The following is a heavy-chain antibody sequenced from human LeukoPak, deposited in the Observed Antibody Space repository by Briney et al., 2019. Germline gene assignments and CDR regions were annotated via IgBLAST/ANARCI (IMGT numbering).Heavy chain of an antibody. V-gene: IGHV3-23*01. CDR2: ISGSGGNT. CDR3: ARTYDFGRGPPGDAFDN. J-gene: IGHJ3*02. D-gene: IGHD3-3*01. CDR1: GFTFSSYA. Sequence: GGSLRLSCAASGFTFSSYAMSWVRQAPGKGLEWVSAISGSGGNTYYADSVKGRFTISRDNSKNTLYLQMNSLRAEDTAVYYCARTYDFGRGPPGDAFDNWGPGTLVTVPS.